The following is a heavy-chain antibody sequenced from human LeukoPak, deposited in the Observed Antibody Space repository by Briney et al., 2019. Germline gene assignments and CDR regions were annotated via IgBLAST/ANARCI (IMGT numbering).Heavy chain of an antibody. D-gene: IGHD5-18*01. V-gene: IGHV3-15*01. CDR3: TTGYGFGADFDY. Sequence: PGGSLRLSCAASRFTFSNAWMSWVRQAPGKGLEWVGRIKSKTDGGTTDYAAPVKGRFTISRDDSKNTLYLQMNSLKTEDTAVYYCTTGYGFGADFDYWGQGTLVTVSS. J-gene: IGHJ4*02. CDR1: RFTFSNAW. CDR2: IKSKTDGGTT.